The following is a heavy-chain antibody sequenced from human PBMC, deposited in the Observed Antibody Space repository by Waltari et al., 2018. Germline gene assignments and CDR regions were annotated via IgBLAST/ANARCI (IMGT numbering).Heavy chain of an antibody. CDR2: LWYDGSNN. CDR1: GFTFSSYG. V-gene: IGHV3-33*01. CDR3: ARDNGGFGELLPDY. J-gene: IGHJ4*02. D-gene: IGHD3-10*01. Sequence: QVQLVESGGGVVQPGRSLRLSCAASGFTFSSYGMHWVRQAPGKVGGWVAVLWYDGSNNYYADSVKGRFTISRDNSKNTLYLQMNSLRAEDTAVYYCARDNGGFGELLPDYWGQGTLVTVSS.